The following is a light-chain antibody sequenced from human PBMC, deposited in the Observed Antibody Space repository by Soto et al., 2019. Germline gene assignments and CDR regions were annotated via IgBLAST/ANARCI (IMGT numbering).Light chain of an antibody. CDR2: DVS. CDR1: SIDFGGYNY. CDR3: CSYAGPFYV. V-gene: IGLV2-11*01. J-gene: IGLJ1*01. Sequence: QSALTQPRSVSGAPGQSVTISCTGTSIDFGGYNYVSWSQHHPGRAPKLMIYDVSERPSGVPDRFSGSKSGNTASLTISGLQAEDEADYYCCSYAGPFYVFGTGTKVTVL.